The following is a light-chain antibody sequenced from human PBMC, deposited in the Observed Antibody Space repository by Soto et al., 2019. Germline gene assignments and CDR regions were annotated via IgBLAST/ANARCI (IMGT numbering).Light chain of an antibody. Sequence: IVLTQSPGILSLSPVERATLSFRASQSVSSSYLAWYQQKPGQAPRLLIYGASNRATDIPARFSGSGSGTEFTLSINSLQSEDFAVYYCQEYDNWPPEGTFGQGTKVDI. V-gene: IGKV3-20*01. CDR1: QSVSSSY. CDR3: QEYDNWPPEGT. CDR2: GAS. J-gene: IGKJ1*01.